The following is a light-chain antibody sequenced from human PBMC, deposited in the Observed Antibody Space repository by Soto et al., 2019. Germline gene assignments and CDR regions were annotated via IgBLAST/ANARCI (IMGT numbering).Light chain of an antibody. CDR3: QQYNNWPLT. J-gene: IGKJ4*01. V-gene: IGKV3-15*01. CDR2: GAS. CDR1: QNVNSN. Sequence: EIVMTQSPATLSVSPGERATLSCRASQNVNSNLAWYQQKLGQAPRLLIYGASTRATGIPARFSGSWSGTEFTLTISSLQSEDFAVYYCQQYNNWPLTFGGGTKVKIK.